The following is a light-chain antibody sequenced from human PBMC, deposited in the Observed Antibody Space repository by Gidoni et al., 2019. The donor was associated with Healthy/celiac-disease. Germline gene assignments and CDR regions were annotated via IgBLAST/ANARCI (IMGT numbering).Light chain of an antibody. Sequence: DIELTQPQATQSLSPGERATLSFRASQSVSSYLYWYQQKPGQAPRLLIYDASNRATGIPARFSCSGSGTDFTLTISSLEPEDFAVYYCQQRSNWPPLAFGGGTKVEI. V-gene: IGKV3-11*01. CDR1: QSVSSY. CDR3: QQRSNWPPLA. CDR2: DAS. J-gene: IGKJ4*01.